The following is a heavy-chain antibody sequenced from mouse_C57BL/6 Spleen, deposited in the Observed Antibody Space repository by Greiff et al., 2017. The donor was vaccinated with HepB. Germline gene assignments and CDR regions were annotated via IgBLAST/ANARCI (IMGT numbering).Heavy chain of an antibody. CDR1: GYTFTSYW. J-gene: IGHJ3*01. CDR3: SRSNGTQFAY. CDR2: IDPSDSNT. V-gene: IGHV1-69*01. Sequence: QVQLQQPGAELVMPGASVKLSCKASGYTFTSYWMHWVKQRPGQGLEWIGEIDPSDSNTNYNQKFKGKSTLTVDKSSSTAYMQLSSLTSEDSAVYYCSRSNGTQFAYWGQGTLVTVSA. D-gene: IGHD1-1*01.